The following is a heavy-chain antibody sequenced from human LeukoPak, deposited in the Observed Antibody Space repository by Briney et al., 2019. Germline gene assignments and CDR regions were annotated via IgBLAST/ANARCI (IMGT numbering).Heavy chain of an antibody. CDR3: AREEVVAATLDY. J-gene: IGHJ4*02. V-gene: IGHV1-46*01. CDR1: GYTFTSYY. D-gene: IGHD2-15*01. Sequence: ASVKVSCKASGYTFTSYYMHWVRQAPGQGLEWMGIINPSGGSTSYAQKFQGRVTMTRDVSTSTVYMELSSLRSEDTAVYYCAREEVVAATLDYWGQGTLVTVSS. CDR2: INPSGGST.